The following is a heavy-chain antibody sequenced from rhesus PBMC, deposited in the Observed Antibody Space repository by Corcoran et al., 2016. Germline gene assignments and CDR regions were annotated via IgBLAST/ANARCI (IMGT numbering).Heavy chain of an antibody. V-gene: IGHV4-80*01. Sequence: QVQLQESCPGLVTPSETLSLTCTVSGASIRRYWLSWIRQPPGKGLEWIGEINGNSGSPNSNPSLKSRVTISRDTSKNQFSLKLSSVTAADTAVYYCAIRATYYNFWSGYDYFDYWGQGVLVTVSS. J-gene: IGHJ4*01. CDR1: GASIRRYW. CDR3: AIRATYYNFWSGYDYFDY. CDR2: INGNSGSP. D-gene: IGHD3-3*01.